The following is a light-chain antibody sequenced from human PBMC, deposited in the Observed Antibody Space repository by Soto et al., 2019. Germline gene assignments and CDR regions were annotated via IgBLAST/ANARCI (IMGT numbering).Light chain of an antibody. V-gene: IGKV3-20*01. Sequence: EIALTQSPGTLSLSPGERATLSCRASQGVGNKYLAWYQQRPGQAPSLLIYAASSRATGVPDRFSGSGSGTDFTLTISRLEPEDFAVYYCQQYTNAHGMTCGQGTRLEIK. J-gene: IGKJ5*01. CDR3: QQYTNAHGMT. CDR1: QGVGNKY. CDR2: AAS.